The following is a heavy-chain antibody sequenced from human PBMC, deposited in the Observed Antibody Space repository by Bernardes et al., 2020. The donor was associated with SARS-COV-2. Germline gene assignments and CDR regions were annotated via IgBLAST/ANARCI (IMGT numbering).Heavy chain of an antibody. CDR3: ARELTRPWRGTADY. CDR1: GYTFTNYR. Sequence: ASVKVSCKASGYTFTNYRMHWVRQAPGQGLEWMGIINPSGGFASYAQNFQGRVSMTTDTSTSTGYMELSSLRSEDTAVYYCARELTRPWRGTADYWGQGTLVTVSS. CDR2: INPSGGFA. J-gene: IGHJ4*02. V-gene: IGHV1-46*01. D-gene: IGHD1-7*01.